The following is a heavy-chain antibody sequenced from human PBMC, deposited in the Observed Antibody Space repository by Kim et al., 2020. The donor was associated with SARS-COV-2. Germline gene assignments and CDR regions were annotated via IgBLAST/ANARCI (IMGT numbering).Heavy chain of an antibody. CDR3: ARDLLVGATSYDMDV. CDR1: GFTFSSYG. D-gene: IGHD1-26*01. V-gene: IGHV3-33*01. J-gene: IGHJ6*02. Sequence: GGSLRLSCAASGFTFSSYGMHWVRQAPGKGLEWVAVIWYDGSNKYYADSVKGRFTISKDNSKNTLYLQMNSLRAEDTAVYYCARDLLVGATSYDMDVWGQGTTVTVSS. CDR2: IWYDGSNK.